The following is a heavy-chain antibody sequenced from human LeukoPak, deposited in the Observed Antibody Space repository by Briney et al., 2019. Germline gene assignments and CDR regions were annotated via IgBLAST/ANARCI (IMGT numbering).Heavy chain of an antibody. CDR3: ARDQRYYDSSGHLDY. CDR2: INPSGGRT. CDR1: GYTFTGYY. J-gene: IGHJ4*02. Sequence: ASVKVSCKASGYTFTGYYMHWVRQAPGQALEWMGIINPSGGRTSYAQKFQGRVTMTRDTSTSTVYMELSSLRSEDTAVYYCARDQRYYDSSGHLDYWGQGTLVTVSS. D-gene: IGHD3-22*01. V-gene: IGHV1-46*01.